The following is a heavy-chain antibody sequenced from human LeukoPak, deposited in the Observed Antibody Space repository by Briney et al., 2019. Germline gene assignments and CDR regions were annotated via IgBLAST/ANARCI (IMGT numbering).Heavy chain of an antibody. CDR3: ARSTAAAGTLDY. CDR1: GGTFSSYA. J-gene: IGHJ4*02. V-gene: IGHV1-69*13. D-gene: IGHD6-13*01. Sequence: SVKVSCKASGGTFSSYAISWVRQPPGQGLEWMGGIIPIFGTANYAQKFQGRVTITADESTSTAYMELSSLRSEDTDVYYCARSTAAAGTLDYWGQGTLVTVSS. CDR2: IIPIFGTA.